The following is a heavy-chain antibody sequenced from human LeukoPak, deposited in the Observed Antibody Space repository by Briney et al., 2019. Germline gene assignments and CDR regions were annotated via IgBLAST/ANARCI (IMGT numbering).Heavy chain of an antibody. Sequence: PSETLSLTCAVYGLSFSGYYWSWIRQPPGKGLEWIGEINHSGSTNYNPSLKSRVTISVDTSNNQFSLKLRSVTAADTAVYYCARGTILNWFDPWGQGTLVTVSS. CDR1: GLSFSGYY. CDR2: INHSGST. J-gene: IGHJ5*02. CDR3: ARGTILNWFDP. D-gene: IGHD1-1*01. V-gene: IGHV4-34*01.